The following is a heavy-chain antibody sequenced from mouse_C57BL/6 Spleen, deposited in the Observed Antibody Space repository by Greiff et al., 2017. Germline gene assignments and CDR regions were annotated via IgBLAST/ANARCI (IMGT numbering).Heavy chain of an antibody. CDR3: ARGTSHAMDY. D-gene: IGHD5-1*01. CDR2: ISYDGSN. V-gene: IGHV3-6*01. J-gene: IGHJ4*01. CDR1: GYSITSGYY. Sequence: EVQLQESGPGLVKPSQSLSLTCSVTGYSITSGYYWNWIRQFPGNKLEWMGYISYDGSNNYNPSLKNRISITRDTSKNQFFLKLNSVTTEDTATYYCARGTSHAMDYWGQGTSVTVSS.